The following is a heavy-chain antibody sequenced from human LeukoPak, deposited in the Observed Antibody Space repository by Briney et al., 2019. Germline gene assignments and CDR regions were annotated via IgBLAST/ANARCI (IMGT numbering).Heavy chain of an antibody. CDR1: GFTFSRIA. CDR2: IRSNGDTA. V-gene: IGHV3-23*01. D-gene: IGHD1-1*01. Sequence: GGSLRLSCAAPGFTFSRIAMTWVRQAPGPGLDWVSTIRSNGDTAYNADSVRGRFAISRDNSKNALFLQMNSLRVEDTAIYYCAKGQELDDGVFDSWGQGTLVTVSS. CDR3: AKGQELDDGVFDS. J-gene: IGHJ4*02.